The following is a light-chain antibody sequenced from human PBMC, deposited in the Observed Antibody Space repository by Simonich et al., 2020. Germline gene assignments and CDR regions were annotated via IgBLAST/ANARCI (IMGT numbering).Light chain of an antibody. CDR1: SSVVGSYNL. J-gene: IGLJ2*01. V-gene: IGLV2-23*01. Sequence: QSALPQPASVSGSPGKSITISCTGTSSVVGSYNLVSWYQQHPGKAPKLMIYEGSKRPSGVSNRFSGSKSGNTASLTISGLQAEDEADYYCCSYAGSSTVVFGGGTKLTVL. CDR2: EGS. CDR3: CSYAGSSTVV.